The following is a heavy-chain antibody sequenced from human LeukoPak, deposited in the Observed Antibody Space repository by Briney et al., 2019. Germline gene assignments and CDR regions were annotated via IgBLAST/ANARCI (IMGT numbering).Heavy chain of an antibody. D-gene: IGHD3-10*01. CDR2: IRNDGSNK. CDR1: GFTFSSYS. J-gene: IGHJ5*02. CDR3: AKASGISWPPNWIDP. V-gene: IGHV3-30*02. Sequence: TGGSLRLSCAASGFTFSSYSMNWVRRAPGKGLEWVAFIRNDGSNKNYADSVKGRFTISRDNSKNTLYLQMNSLKPEDTAVYYCAKASGISWPPNWIDPWGQGTLVTVSS.